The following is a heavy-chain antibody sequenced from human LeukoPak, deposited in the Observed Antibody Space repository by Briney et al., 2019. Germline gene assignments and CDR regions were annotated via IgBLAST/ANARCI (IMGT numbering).Heavy chain of an antibody. J-gene: IGHJ4*02. V-gene: IGHV3-48*04. CDR2: IGISSGNT. Sequence: GGSLRLSCAASGFTFSSYSMNWVGQAPGEGVEGSSYIGISSGNTKYADSVKGRFTISGDSAKNSLYLQMNSLRVEDTAVYYCARDHNYAFDNWGQGTLVTVSS. D-gene: IGHD1-1*01. CDR3: ARDHNYAFDN. CDR1: GFTFSSYS.